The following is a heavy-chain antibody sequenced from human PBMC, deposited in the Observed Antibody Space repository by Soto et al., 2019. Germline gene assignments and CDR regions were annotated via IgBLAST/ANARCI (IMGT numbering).Heavy chain of an antibody. V-gene: IGHV4-30-4*01. J-gene: IGHJ6*02. D-gene: IGHD3-3*01. Sequence: PSETLSLTCTVSGGSISSGDYYWSWIRQPPGKGLEWIGYIYYSGSTYYNPSLKSRVTISVDTSKNQFSLKLSSVTAADTAVYYCARDWGRSGFGVAGDYYYGMDVWGQGTTVTVSS. CDR1: GGSISSGDYY. CDR2: IYYSGST. CDR3: ARDWGRSGFGVAGDYYYGMDV.